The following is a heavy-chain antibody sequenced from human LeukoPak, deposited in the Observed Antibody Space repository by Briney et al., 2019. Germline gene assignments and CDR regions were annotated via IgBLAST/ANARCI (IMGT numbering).Heavy chain of an antibody. Sequence: GGSLRLSCAASGFTFSSYSMNWVRQAPGKGLEWVSYISSSSSTIYYADSVKGRFTISRGNAKNSLYLQMNSLRAEDTAVYYCARALEDYYYYYMDVWGKGTTVTVSS. CDR2: ISSSSSTI. CDR1: GFTFSSYS. D-gene: IGHD5-24*01. V-gene: IGHV3-48*01. CDR3: ARALEDYYYYYMDV. J-gene: IGHJ6*03.